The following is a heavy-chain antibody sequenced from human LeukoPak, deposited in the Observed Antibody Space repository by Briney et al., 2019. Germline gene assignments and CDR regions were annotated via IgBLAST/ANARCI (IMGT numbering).Heavy chain of an antibody. CDR1: GFTFRIVG. CDR3: AKGQGYYCDH. CDR2: IQFDGSNS. D-gene: IGHD3-22*01. V-gene: IGHV3-30*02. J-gene: IGHJ4*02. Sequence: PGGSLRLSCAASGFTFRIVGMHWVRQAPGKGLEWVAFIQFDGSNSYYADSVKGRFTLSRDNSKNTLYLQMDSLRAEDTAIYYCAKGQGYYCDHWGQGTLVTVSS.